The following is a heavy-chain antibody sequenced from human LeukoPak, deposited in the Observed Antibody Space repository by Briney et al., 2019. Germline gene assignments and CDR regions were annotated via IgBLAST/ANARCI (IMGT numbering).Heavy chain of an antibody. D-gene: IGHD5-24*01. CDR2: IDWDDDK. Sequence: SGPTLVKPTQTLTLTCTFSGFSLSTSGMCVSWIRQPPGKALEWIARIDWDDDKYYSTSLKTRLSISKDTSKNQLVLTMTNMDPVDTGTYYCARIRRRDGYRDAFDIWGQGTMVTVSS. CDR1: GFSLSTSGMC. V-gene: IGHV2-70*10. CDR3: ARIRRRDGYRDAFDI. J-gene: IGHJ3*02.